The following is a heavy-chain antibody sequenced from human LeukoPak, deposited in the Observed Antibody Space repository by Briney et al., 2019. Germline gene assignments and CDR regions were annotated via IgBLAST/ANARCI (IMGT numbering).Heavy chain of an antibody. CDR2: IYYSGST. CDR1: GGSISSSSYY. V-gene: IGHV4-39*02. Sequence: PSETLSLTCTVSGGSISSSSYYWGWIRQPPGKGLEWIGSIYYSGSTYYNPSLKSRVTISVDTSKNQFSLQLTSVTAADTAVCYCARDGGNCSGGTCYPAGFQHWGQGTLVTVSS. D-gene: IGHD2-15*01. CDR3: ARDGGNCSGGTCYPAGFQH. J-gene: IGHJ1*01.